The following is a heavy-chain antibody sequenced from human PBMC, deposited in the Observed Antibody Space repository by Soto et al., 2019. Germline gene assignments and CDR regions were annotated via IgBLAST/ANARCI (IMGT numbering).Heavy chain of an antibody. CDR3: ARDDYGMDV. CDR1: GFTFSSYG. J-gene: IGHJ6*02. Sequence: QVQLVESGGGVVQPGSSLRLSCTASGFTFSSYGMHWVRQAPGKGLEWAAVIWYDGSNKYYADSVKGRFTISRDNSKNTLYLQMNSLRAEDTAVYYCARDDYGMDVWGQGTTVTVSS. V-gene: IGHV3-33*01. CDR2: IWYDGSNK.